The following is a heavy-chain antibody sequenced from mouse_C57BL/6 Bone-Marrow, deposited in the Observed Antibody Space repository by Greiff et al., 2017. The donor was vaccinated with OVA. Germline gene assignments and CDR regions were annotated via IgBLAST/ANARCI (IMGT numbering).Heavy chain of an antibody. V-gene: IGHV5-16*01. CDR3: ARREDGNYGYFDY. CDR1: GFTFSDYY. D-gene: IGHD2-1*01. Sequence: EVMLVESEGGLVQPGSSMKLSCTASGFTFSDYYMAWVRQVPEKGLEWVANINYDGSSTYYLDSLKSRFIISRDNAKNILYLQMSSLKSEDTATYYCARREDGNYGYFDYWGQGTTLTVSS. J-gene: IGHJ2*01. CDR2: INYDGSST.